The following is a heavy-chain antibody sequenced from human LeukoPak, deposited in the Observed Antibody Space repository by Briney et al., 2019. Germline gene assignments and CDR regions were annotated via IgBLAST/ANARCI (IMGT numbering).Heavy chain of an antibody. D-gene: IGHD5-18*01. CDR2: ISGSGGST. CDR3: AKDWGYSYGYSYYFDY. V-gene: IGHV3-23*01. J-gene: IGHJ4*02. CDR1: GFTFSSYA. Sequence: GGSLRFSCAASGFTFSSYAMSWVRQAPGKGLEWVSAISGSGGSTYYADSVKGRFTISRDNSKNTLYLQMNSLSAEDTAVYYCAKDWGYSYGYSYYFDYWGQGTLVTVSS.